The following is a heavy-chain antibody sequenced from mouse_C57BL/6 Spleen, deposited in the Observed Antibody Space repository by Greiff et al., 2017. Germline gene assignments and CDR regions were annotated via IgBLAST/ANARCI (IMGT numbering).Heavy chain of an antibody. Sequence: EVQLQQSGPGMVKPSQSLSLTCTVTGYSITSGYDWHWIRHFPGNKLEWMGYISYSGSTNYNPSLKSRISITHDTSKNHFFLKLNSVTTEDTATYYCARAYYGNWYFDVWGTGTTVTVSS. CDR2: ISYSGST. CDR1: GYSITSGYD. V-gene: IGHV3-1*01. J-gene: IGHJ1*03. D-gene: IGHD2-1*01. CDR3: ARAYYGNWYFDV.